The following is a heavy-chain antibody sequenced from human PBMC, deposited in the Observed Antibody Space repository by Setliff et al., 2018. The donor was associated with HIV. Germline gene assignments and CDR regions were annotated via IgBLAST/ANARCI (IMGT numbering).Heavy chain of an antibody. D-gene: IGHD2-21*02. Sequence: PSETLSLTCSVSGGSNNSDNYYWGWIRQAPGKGLEWIGSIYYSGTTYYNPSLRGRVTISVDRSRNQFSLTLNSVTAADTATYYCASRGIVVVTMSMPDEFFVHWGHGTLVTVSS. V-gene: IGHV4-39*01. CDR3: ASRGIVVVTMSMPDEFFVH. CDR1: GGSNNSDNYY. J-gene: IGHJ1*01. CDR2: IYYSGTT.